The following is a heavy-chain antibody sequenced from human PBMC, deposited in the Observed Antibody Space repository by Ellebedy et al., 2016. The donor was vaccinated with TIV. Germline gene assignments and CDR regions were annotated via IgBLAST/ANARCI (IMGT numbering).Heavy chain of an antibody. J-gene: IGHJ3*02. CDR2: ISSSSSYI. CDR1: GFTFSSYS. D-gene: IGHD2-2*01. Sequence: GESLKISXAASGFTFSSYSMNWVRQAPGKGLEWVSSISSSSSYIYYADSVKGRFTISRDNAKNSLYLQMNSLRAEDTAVYYCAREPGRYCSSTSCYQGAFDIWGQGTMVTVSS. CDR3: AREPGRYCSSTSCYQGAFDI. V-gene: IGHV3-21*01.